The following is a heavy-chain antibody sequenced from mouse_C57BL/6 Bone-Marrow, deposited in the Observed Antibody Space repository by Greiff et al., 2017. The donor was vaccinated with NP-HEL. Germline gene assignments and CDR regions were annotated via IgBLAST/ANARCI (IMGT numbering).Heavy chain of an antibody. V-gene: IGHV1-72*01. CDR2: IDPNSGGT. Sequence: QVQLQQPGAELVKPGASVKLSCKASGYTFTSYWMHWVKQRPGRGLEWIGMIDPNSGGTKYNEKFKSKATLTVDKPSSTAYMQLSSLTSEDSAVYYCARPFLLSWYFDVWGTGTTVTVAS. D-gene: IGHD2-1*01. CDR1: GYTFTSYW. J-gene: IGHJ1*03. CDR3: ARPFLLSWYFDV.